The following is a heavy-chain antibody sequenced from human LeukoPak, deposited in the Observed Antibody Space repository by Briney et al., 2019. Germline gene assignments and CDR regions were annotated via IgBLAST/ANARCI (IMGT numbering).Heavy chain of an antibody. CDR3: ARESGDITAPKKNFDF. D-gene: IGHD6-13*01. V-gene: IGHV1-69*10. J-gene: IGHJ4*02. Sequence: SVKVSCKASGGTFSSYAISWVRQAPGQGLEWMAAINPSDIKKYYAQEFQGRVAVTWDTSTSTVYMELSSLRSEDTAVYYCARESGDITAPKKNFDFWGQGTLITVSS. CDR1: GGTFSSYA. CDR2: INPSDIKK.